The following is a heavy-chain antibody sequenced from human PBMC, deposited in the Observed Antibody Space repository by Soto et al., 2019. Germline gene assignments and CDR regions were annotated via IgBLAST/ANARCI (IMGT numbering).Heavy chain of an antibody. CDR1: GFSLTETGMG. V-gene: IGHV2-5*02. Sequence: QITLKESGPTLVKPTQTLTLTRTFSGFSLTETGMGVGWIRQPPGKALEWLALIYWDDDKRYSPSLKRGLTISKDASKNQVVLTKTNVDAVDTATYYCAHRRSGYFDSWGQGTLVTVSS. CDR3: AHRRSGYFDS. CDR2: IYWDDDK. J-gene: IGHJ4*02.